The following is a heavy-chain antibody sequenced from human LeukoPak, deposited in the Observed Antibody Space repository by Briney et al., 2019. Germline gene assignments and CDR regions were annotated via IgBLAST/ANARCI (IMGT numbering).Heavy chain of an antibody. J-gene: IGHJ4*02. CDR3: AKAASGNWNDVSDY. D-gene: IGHD1-20*01. CDR1: GFTFSTYA. Sequence: GGSLRLSCAASGFTFSTYAMSWVRQAPGKGLEWVSAISGRGVSTSYADSVRDRFTISRDNSKNTLYLQMNSLRAEDTAVYYCAKAASGNWNDVSDYWGQGTLVTVSS. CDR2: ISGRGVST. V-gene: IGHV3-23*01.